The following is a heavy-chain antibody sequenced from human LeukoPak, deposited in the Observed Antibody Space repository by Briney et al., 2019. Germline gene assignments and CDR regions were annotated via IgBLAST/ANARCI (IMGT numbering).Heavy chain of an antibody. Sequence: GGSLRLSCAPSGFTFSSYSMNWVRQAPGKGLEWVSSISSSSSYIYYADSVKGRFTISRDNAKNSLYLQMNSLRAEDTAVYYCAREEMTNRVRAFDYWGQGTLVTVSS. CDR1: GFTFSSYS. CDR2: ISSSSSYI. CDR3: AREEMTNRVRAFDY. D-gene: IGHD1-14*01. J-gene: IGHJ4*02. V-gene: IGHV3-21*01.